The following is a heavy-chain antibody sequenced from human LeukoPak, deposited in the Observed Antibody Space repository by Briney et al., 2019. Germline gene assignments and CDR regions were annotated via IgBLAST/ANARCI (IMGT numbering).Heavy chain of an antibody. V-gene: IGHV3-74*01. Sequence: GGSLRLSCAASGFTFSSYWMHWVRQAPGKGLVWVSRINSDGSNTAYADSVKGRFTISRDNARNMLYLQMNSLRVEDTAIYYCARLGGDPPTWGQGALVTVSS. D-gene: IGHD3-16*01. CDR3: ARLGGDPPT. CDR2: INSDGSNT. J-gene: IGHJ4*02. CDR1: GFTFSSYW.